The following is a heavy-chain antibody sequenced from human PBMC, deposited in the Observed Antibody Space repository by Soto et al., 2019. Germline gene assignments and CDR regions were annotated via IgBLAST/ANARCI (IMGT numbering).Heavy chain of an antibody. CDR2: IYYTGAA. J-gene: IGHJ4*02. Sequence: SETLSLTCSVSGGSITTGGTYWSWARLLPGKGLQWVGYIYYTGAAYYNPALKSRVTISLDTSENRFSLKLTSVTAADTAVYYCASGTFSTISFDFWGQGRQVTVSS. CDR3: ASGTFSTISFDF. V-gene: IGHV4-31*03. D-gene: IGHD2-2*01. CDR1: GGSITTGGTY.